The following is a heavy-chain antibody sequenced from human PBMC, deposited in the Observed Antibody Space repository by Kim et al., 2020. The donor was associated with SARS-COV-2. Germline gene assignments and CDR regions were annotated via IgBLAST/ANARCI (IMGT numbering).Heavy chain of an antibody. J-gene: IGHJ2*01. CDR3: ARVHSVSVWYFDL. V-gene: IGHV4-34*09. D-gene: IGHD2-8*01. Sequence: NYNPSLKRRVTNSVDTSKNQFSLKLSSVTAADTAVYYCARVHSVSVWYFDLWGRGTLVTVSS.